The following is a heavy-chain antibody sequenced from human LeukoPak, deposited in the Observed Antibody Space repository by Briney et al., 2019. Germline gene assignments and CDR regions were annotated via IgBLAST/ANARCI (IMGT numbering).Heavy chain of an antibody. CDR2: ISYDGSNK. CDR1: GFTFSSCA. D-gene: IGHD5-18*01. CDR3: ARGAWKITAMANYYGMDV. V-gene: IGHV3-30-3*01. J-gene: IGHJ6*02. Sequence: PGRSLRLSCAASGFTFSSCAMHWVRQAPGKGLEWVAVISYDGSNKYYADSVKGRFTISRDNSKNTLYLQMNSLRAEDTAVYYCARGAWKITAMANYYGMDVWGQGTTVTVSS.